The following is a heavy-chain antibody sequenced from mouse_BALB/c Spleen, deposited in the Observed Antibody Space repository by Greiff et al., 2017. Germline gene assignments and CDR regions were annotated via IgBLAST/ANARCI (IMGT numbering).Heavy chain of an antibody. V-gene: IGHV3-2*02. CDR1: GYSITSDYA. D-gene: IGHD2-14*01. CDR2: ISYSGST. Sequence: EVKLQESGPGLVKPSQSLSLTCTVTGYSITSDYAWNWIRQFPGNKLEWMGYISYSGSTSYNPSLKSRISITRDTSKNQFFLQLNSVTTEDTATYYCARSDGDRSAWFAYWGQGTLVTVSA. CDR3: ARSDGDRSAWFAY. J-gene: IGHJ3*01.